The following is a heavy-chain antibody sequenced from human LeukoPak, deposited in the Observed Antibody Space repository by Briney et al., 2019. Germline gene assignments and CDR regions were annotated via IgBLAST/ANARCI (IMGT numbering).Heavy chain of an antibody. CDR2: IYISGSGST. CDR1: GGSISSHY. D-gene: IGHD3/OR15-3a*01. V-gene: IGHV4-4*07. J-gene: IGHJ4*02. CDR3: ARQTGSGLFILP. Sequence: SETLSLNCTVSGGSISSHYWSWIRQPAGKGLEWIGRIYISGSGSTNYNPSLKSRVTMSVDTSKNQFSLRLTSVTAADTAVYYCARQTGSGLFILPGGQGTLVTVSS.